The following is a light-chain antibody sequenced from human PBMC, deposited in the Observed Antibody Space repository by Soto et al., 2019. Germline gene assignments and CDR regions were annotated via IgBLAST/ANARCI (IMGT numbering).Light chain of an antibody. CDR2: DAS. Sequence: EIVLTQSPAILSLSPGERATLSCRASQSIGSYLAWYQQKPGQAPRLLIYDASNRATGIPARFSGSGSGTDFTLTISSLEPEDFAVYYCQQRSNWSWTFGQGTKVDIK. V-gene: IGKV3-11*01. CDR3: QQRSNWSWT. J-gene: IGKJ1*01. CDR1: QSIGSY.